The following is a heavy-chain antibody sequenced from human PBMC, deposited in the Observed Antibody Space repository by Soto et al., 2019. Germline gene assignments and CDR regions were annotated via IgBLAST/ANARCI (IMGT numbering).Heavy chain of an antibody. CDR3: ARASSWYYDY. CDR2: IWYDGSNK. Sequence: GESLKISCAASGFTFSSYGMHWVRQAPGKGLEWVAVIWYDGSNKYYADSVKGRFTISRDNSKNTLYLQMNSLRAEDTAVYYCARASSWYYDYWGQGTLVTVSS. CDR1: GFTFSSYG. J-gene: IGHJ4*02. D-gene: IGHD6-13*01. V-gene: IGHV3-33*01.